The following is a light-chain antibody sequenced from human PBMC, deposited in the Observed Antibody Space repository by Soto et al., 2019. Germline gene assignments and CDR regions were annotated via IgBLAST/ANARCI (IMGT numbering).Light chain of an antibody. CDR3: CSNAGSYEV. V-gene: IGLV2-11*01. J-gene: IGLJ2*01. CDR2: DVS. Sequence: QSALTQPRSVSGSPGQSVTISCTGTSSDVGGYNYVSWYQQHPGKAPKGMIYDVSERPSGVPDRFSGSKSGNTASLTISGLQAEDEADYSCCSNAGSYEVFGGGTKVTVL. CDR1: SSDVGGYNY.